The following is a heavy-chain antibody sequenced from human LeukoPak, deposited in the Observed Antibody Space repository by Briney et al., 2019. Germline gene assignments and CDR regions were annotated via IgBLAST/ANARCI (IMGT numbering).Heavy chain of an antibody. D-gene: IGHD3-3*01. CDR2: INWNGGST. CDR1: GFTFDDYG. J-gene: IGHJ4*02. CDR3: ARVTIFGVVIRYFDY. V-gene: IGHV3-20*01. Sequence: GGSLRLTCAASGFTFDDYGMSWVRQAPGKGLEWVSGINWNGGSTGYADSVKGRFTISRDNAKNSLYLQMNSLRAEDTALYHCARVTIFGVVIRYFDYWGQGTLVTVSS.